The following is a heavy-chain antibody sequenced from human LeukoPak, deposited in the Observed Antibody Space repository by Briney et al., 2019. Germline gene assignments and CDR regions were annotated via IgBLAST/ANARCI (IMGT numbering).Heavy chain of an antibody. Sequence: SVKVSCRASGGTFSSYAISWVRQAPGQGLEWMGGIIPIFGTANYAQKFQGRVTITADESTSTAYMELSSLRSEDTAVYYCASAVDTAHSRTKYYFDYWGQGTLVTVSS. J-gene: IGHJ4*02. CDR3: ASAVDTAHSRTKYYFDY. CDR2: IIPIFGTA. CDR1: GGTFSSYA. D-gene: IGHD5-18*01. V-gene: IGHV1-69*13.